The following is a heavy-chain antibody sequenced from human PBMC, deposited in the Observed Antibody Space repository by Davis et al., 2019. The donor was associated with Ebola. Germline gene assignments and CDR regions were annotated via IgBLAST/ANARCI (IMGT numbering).Heavy chain of an antibody. V-gene: IGHV1-18*01. J-gene: IGHJ6*02. CDR3: ARDGVAAPFGDYYYGMDV. CDR1: GYTFTSYG. Sequence: ASVKVSCKASGYTFTSYGISWVRQAPGQGLDWMGWISAYNGNTNYAQKLQGRVTMTTDTSTSTAYLELRSLRSDDTAVYYCARDGVAAPFGDYYYGMDVWGQGTTVTVSS. CDR2: ISAYNGNT. D-gene: IGHD3-10*01.